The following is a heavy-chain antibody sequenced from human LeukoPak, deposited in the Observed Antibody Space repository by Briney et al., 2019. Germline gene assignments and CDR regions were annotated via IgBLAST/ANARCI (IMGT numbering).Heavy chain of an antibody. V-gene: IGHV4-39*01. J-gene: IGHJ4*02. CDR1: GGSISSGGYY. CDR3: ARHSNSGSFDFDS. CDR2: VFYRGRT. D-gene: IGHD1-26*01. Sequence: SETLSLTCTVSGGSISSGGYYWGWIRQPPGKGLEWIGSVFYRGRTFSHPSLKSRVTISLHTSENQFSLKLTSVTAPDTAVYYCARHSNSGSFDFDSWGQGTLVTVSS.